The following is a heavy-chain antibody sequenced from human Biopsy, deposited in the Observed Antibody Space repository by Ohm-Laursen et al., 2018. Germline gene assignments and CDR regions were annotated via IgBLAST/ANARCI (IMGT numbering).Heavy chain of an antibody. CDR2: ISPDSGGT. CDR3: ARDIMNRIAGLVARSDVFDV. J-gene: IGHJ3*01. D-gene: IGHD3-16*01. CDR1: GYAVNDYF. Sequence: ASVKLSCKGSGYAVNDYFLHWLRQAPGQGPGWMGWISPDSGGTNYAQKFQGRVTMATDTSPSTVYLELRRLISDDTAVYYCARDIMNRIAGLVARSDVFDVWGQGTLVTVSS. V-gene: IGHV1-2*02.